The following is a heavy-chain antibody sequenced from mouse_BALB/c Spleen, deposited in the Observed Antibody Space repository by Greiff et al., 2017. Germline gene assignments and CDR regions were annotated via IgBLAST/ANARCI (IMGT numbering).Heavy chain of an antibody. V-gene: IGHV1-9*01. J-gene: IGHJ3*01. CDR2: ILPGSGST. Sequence: VKLVESGAELMKPGASVKISCKATGYTFSSYWIEWVKQRPGHGLEWIGEILPGSGSTNYNEKFKGKATFTADTSSNTAYMQLSSLTSEDSAVYYCARYYRYDVAWFAYWGQGTLVTVSA. CDR3: ARYYRYDVAWFAY. D-gene: IGHD2-14*01. CDR1: GYTFSSYW.